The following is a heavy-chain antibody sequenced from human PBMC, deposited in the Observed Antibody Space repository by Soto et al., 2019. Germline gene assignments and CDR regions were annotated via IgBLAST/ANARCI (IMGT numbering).Heavy chain of an antibody. CDR3: AREFQGSSDY. J-gene: IGHJ4*02. CDR2: ISYDGNNK. D-gene: IGHD2-15*01. Sequence: GGSLRLSCAASGFTFSSYAMHWVRQAPGKGLEWVAVISYDGNNKYYAESVKGRFTISRDNSKNTLYLQMNSLRAEDTAEFYCAREFQGSSDYWGQGTLVTVSS. V-gene: IGHV3-30-3*01. CDR1: GFTFSSYA.